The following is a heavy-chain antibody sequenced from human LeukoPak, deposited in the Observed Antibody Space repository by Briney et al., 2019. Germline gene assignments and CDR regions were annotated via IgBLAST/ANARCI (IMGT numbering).Heavy chain of an antibody. Sequence: ASVKVSCKASGYTFSSYGVTWVRQAPGQGLEWMGWISGDSDSTNYAQEFQDKVTMTTDTSTNTAYLELRSLTSDDTAIYYCARGRIYYDGSGHYYPDYWGQGTLLTVSS. CDR3: ARGRIYYDGSGHYYPDY. J-gene: IGHJ4*02. D-gene: IGHD3-22*01. V-gene: IGHV1-18*01. CDR1: GYTFSSYG. CDR2: ISGDSDST.